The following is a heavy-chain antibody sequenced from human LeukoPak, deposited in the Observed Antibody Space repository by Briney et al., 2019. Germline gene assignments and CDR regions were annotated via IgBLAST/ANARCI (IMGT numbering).Heavy chain of an antibody. CDR1: GGSISSSSYY. Sequence: SETLSLTCTVSGGSISSSSYYWGWIRQPPGKGLEWIGSIYYSGSTYYNPSLKSRVTISVDTSKNQFALKLSSVTAADTAVYYCARRAYDFWSGYYQYYFDYWGQGTLVTVSS. CDR2: IYYSGST. V-gene: IGHV4-39*01. CDR3: ARRAYDFWSGYYQYYFDY. D-gene: IGHD3-3*01. J-gene: IGHJ4*02.